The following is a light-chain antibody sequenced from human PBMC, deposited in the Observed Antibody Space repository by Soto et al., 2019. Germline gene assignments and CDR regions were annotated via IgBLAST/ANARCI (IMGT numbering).Light chain of an antibody. V-gene: IGKV3-20*01. CDR1: QSVTYNY. CDR2: DAS. J-gene: IGKJ4*02. CDR3: QQYGSSPKA. Sequence: SVLTQSPGTLSLSPGEIATLSCRASQSVTYNYLAWYQQKPGQPPRLLIYDASTRATGIPDRFSGSGSGTDFTLTISRLEPEDSAVYYCQQYGSSPKAFGPGTKVEV.